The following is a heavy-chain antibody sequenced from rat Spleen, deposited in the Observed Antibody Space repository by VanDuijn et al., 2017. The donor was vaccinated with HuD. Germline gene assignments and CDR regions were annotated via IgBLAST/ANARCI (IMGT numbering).Heavy chain of an antibody. Sequence: VQLVESGGGLVQPGKSLKLSCSASGFTFSSYGMHWIRQAPGKGLDWVAYISSSSGTVYADAVKGRFTISRDNAKNTLYLQLNSLKSEDTAIYYCASYDWGQGVMVTVSS. CDR1: GFTFSSYG. V-gene: IGHV5-62*01. CDR2: ISSSSGT. J-gene: IGHJ2*01. CDR3: ASYD. D-gene: IGHD1-7*01.